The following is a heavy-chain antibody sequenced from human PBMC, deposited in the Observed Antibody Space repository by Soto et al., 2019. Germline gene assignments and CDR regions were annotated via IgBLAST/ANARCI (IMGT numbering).Heavy chain of an antibody. CDR3: ARDRLGATGDY. J-gene: IGHJ4*02. CDR2: ISAYNSNI. D-gene: IGHD1-26*01. CDR1: GYTFTSYG. V-gene: IGHV1-18*01. Sequence: AASVKVSCKASGYTFTSYGISWVRQTPGQGLEWMGWISAYNSNINYAQKLQGRVTMTTDTSTSTAYMELRSLRSDDTAVYFCARDRLGATGDYWGQGTMVTVYS.